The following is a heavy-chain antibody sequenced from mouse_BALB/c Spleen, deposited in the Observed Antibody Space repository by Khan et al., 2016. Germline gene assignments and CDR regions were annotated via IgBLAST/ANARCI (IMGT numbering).Heavy chain of an antibody. D-gene: IGHD3-3*01. Sequence: QVQLKESGPGLVAPSQSLSITCTVSGFSLTGYGVNWVRQPPGKGLEWLGMIWGDGSTDYNSALKSRLSISKDNSKSQVVLKMNSLQTDDTARYYSTRVGGDYWGQGTSVTVSS. CDR1: GFSLTGYG. J-gene: IGHJ4*01. CDR3: TRVGGDY. CDR2: IWGDGST. V-gene: IGHV2-6-7*01.